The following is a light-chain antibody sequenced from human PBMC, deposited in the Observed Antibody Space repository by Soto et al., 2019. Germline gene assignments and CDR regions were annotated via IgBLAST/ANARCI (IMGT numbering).Light chain of an antibody. Sequence: IQMTQSPSALSASMGDRVTITCRASQTIETYLNWYQHKRGQAPKLLIYVASSLQSGVPSRFSGSGSGTEFTLTISDLHPEDFATYYCQQSSITPYTFGQGTKLEIK. CDR2: VAS. J-gene: IGKJ2*01. CDR3: QQSSITPYT. V-gene: IGKV1-39*01. CDR1: QTIETY.